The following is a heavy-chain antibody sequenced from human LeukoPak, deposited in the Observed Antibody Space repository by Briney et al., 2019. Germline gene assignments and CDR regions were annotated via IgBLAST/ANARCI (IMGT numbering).Heavy chain of an antibody. CDR3: ARDQSPAPAWFDP. CDR1: GFTFSSYW. V-gene: IGHV3-74*01. Sequence: GGSLRLSCAASGFTFSSYWMHWVRQAPGKGLVWVSRINSDGSSTSYADSVKGRFTISRDNAKNMLYLQMSSLRTEDTAVYYCARDQSPAPAWFDPWGQGTLVTVSS. CDR2: INSDGSST. J-gene: IGHJ5*02. D-gene: IGHD2-2*01.